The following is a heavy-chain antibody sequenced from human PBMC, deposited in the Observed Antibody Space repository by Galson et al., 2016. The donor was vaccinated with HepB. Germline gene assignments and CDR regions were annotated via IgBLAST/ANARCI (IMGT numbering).Heavy chain of an antibody. CDR2: VRGNGGT. D-gene: IGHD3-3*01. J-gene: IGHJ6*02. CDR3: TRDRGFWSGYSGASYRYGMDV. V-gene: IGHV3-23*01. Sequence: SLRLSCAASGFKFSRFAMSWVRQAPEKGPEWVSGVRGNGGTCYADSVKGRFTISRDTSRNTLYLQMNSLRAEDTAVYYCTRDRGFWSGYSGASYRYGMDVWGQGTTVTVSS. CDR1: GFKFSRFA.